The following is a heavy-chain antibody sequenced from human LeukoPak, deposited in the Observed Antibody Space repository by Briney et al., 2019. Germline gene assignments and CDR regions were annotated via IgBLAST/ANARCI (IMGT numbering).Heavy chain of an antibody. J-gene: IGHJ4*02. D-gene: IGHD3-3*01. CDR1: GCSISSSSYY. CDR3: ASTRDYDFWSGYSDY. CDR2: IYYSGST. Sequence: SETLSLACTVSGCSISSSSYYWGWIRQPPGKGLEWIGSIYYSGSTYYNPSLKSRVTISVDTSKNQFSLKLSSVTAADTAVYYCASTRDYDFWSGYSDYWGQGTLVTVSS. V-gene: IGHV4-39*01.